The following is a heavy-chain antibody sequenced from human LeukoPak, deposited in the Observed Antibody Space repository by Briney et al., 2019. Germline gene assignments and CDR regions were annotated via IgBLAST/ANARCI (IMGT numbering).Heavy chain of an antibody. CDR3: AKDHDYGGMIDY. CDR1: GFTFSTYW. D-gene: IGHD4-23*01. CDR2: INSEGSST. V-gene: IGHV3-74*01. Sequence: GGSLRLSCAASGFTFSTYWMHWVRQGPGKGLVWVSRINSEGSSTTYADSVKGRFTISRDNSKNTLYLQMNSLRAEDTAVYYCAKDHDYGGMIDYWGQGTLVTVSS. J-gene: IGHJ4*02.